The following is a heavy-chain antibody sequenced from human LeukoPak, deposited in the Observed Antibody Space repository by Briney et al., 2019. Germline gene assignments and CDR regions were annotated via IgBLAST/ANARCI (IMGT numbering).Heavy chain of an antibody. CDR1: EFTLRSYW. CDR2: IKEDGSEK. V-gene: IGHV3-7*01. Sequence: AGGSLRLSCAASEFTLRSYWMSWVRQAPGKGLEWVATIKEDGSEKYYVDSVKGRFTISRENAKNSLYLQMNSLRAEDTAVYYCARSFYGHDPYYCYMDVWGKGTTVTVSS. CDR3: ARSFYGHDPYYCYMDV. J-gene: IGHJ6*03. D-gene: IGHD2-2*01.